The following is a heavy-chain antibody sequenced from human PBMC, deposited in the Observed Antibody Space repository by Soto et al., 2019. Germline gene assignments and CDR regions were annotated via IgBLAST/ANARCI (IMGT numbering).Heavy chain of an antibody. V-gene: IGHV1-3*01. CDR1: GYTFTSNA. D-gene: IGHD6-19*01. CDR3: ARSWGIAVAGAYFQH. Sequence: ASVKVSCKASGYTFTSNAMHWVRQAPGQRLEWMGWINAGNGNTKYSQKFQGRVTITRDTSASTAYMELSSLRSEDTAVYYCARSWGIAVAGAYFQHWGQGTLVTVSS. CDR2: INAGNGNT. J-gene: IGHJ1*01.